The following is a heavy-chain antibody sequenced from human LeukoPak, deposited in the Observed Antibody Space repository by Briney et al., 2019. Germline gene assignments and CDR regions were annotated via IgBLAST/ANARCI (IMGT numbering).Heavy chain of an antibody. V-gene: IGHV4-59*08. CDR2: IYYSGST. CDR1: GGSISSYY. Sequence: PSETLSLTCTVSGGSISSYYWSWIRQPPGKGLEWIGYIYYSGSTNYNPSLKSRVTISVDTSKNQFSLKLSSATAADTAVYYCARNVYYFDYWGQGTLVTVSS. J-gene: IGHJ4*02. CDR3: ARNVYYFDY.